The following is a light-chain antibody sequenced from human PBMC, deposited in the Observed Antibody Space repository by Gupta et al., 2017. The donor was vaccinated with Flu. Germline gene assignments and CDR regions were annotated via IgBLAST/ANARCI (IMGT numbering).Light chain of an antibody. V-gene: IGKV1-5*03. Sequence: DIQMTQSPSTLSASVGDRVTITCRASQSISSWLAWYQQKPGKAPKLLIYKASILESGVPSRFSGSGSGTEFTLIIRSLQTDDLAAYYCQQYEDYPLTFGGGTKVEIK. J-gene: IGKJ4*01. CDR1: QSISSW. CDR3: QQYEDYPLT. CDR2: KAS.